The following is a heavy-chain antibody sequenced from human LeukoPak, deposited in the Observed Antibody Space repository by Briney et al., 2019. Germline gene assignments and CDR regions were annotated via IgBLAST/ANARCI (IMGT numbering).Heavy chain of an antibody. CDR2: ISSSGSTI. CDR3: STIYSGSYSVY. Sequence: GGSLRLSRAASGITFSSYEMNWVRQAPGKGLEWVSYISSSGSTIYYADSVKGRFTISRDNAKNSLYLQMNSLRAEDTAVYYCSTIYSGSYSVYWGQGTLVTVSS. V-gene: IGHV3-48*03. CDR1: GITFSSYE. J-gene: IGHJ4*02. D-gene: IGHD1-26*01.